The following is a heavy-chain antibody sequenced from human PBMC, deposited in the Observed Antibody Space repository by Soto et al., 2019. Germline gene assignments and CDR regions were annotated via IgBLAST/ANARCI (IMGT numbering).Heavy chain of an antibody. V-gene: IGHV4-31*03. Sequence: SETLSLTCTVSGGSISSGGYCWSWIRQHPGKGLEWIGYIYYSGSTYYNPSLKSRVTISVDTSKNQFSLKLSSVTAADTAVYYCARQGCSSTSCFLSDAFDIWGQGTMVTVSS. D-gene: IGHD2-2*01. CDR2: IYYSGST. J-gene: IGHJ3*02. CDR3: ARQGCSSTSCFLSDAFDI. CDR1: GGSISSGGYC.